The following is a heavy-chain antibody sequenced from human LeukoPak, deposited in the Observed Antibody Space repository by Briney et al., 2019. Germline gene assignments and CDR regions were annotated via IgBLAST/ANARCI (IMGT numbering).Heavy chain of an antibody. CDR3: ARDEYDFWSGYYYPDY. D-gene: IGHD3-3*01. J-gene: IGHJ4*02. V-gene: IGHV3-7*01. Sequence: WGSLRLSCAASGFTFSSYWMSWVRQAPGKGLEWVANINQDGSEKYSVDSVKGRFTISRDNAKNSLYLQMNSLRAEDTAVYYCARDEYDFWSGYYYPDYWGQGTLVTVSS. CDR2: INQDGSEK. CDR1: GFTFSSYW.